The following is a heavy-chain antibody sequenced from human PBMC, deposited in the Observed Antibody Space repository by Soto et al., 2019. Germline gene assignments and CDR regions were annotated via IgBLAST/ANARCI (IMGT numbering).Heavy chain of an antibody. V-gene: IGHV3-7*03. CDR3: ARVGLFDGNKPITLEF. J-gene: IGHJ4*02. D-gene: IGHD3-10*01. CDR2: INQDATRQ. Sequence: LRLTSAARRLAISGDRVSWGSHETGRGVEWVANINQDATRQPSVDSVEGRFSISRDNAKNSVYLQMNILTVDDTAVYYCARVGLFDGNKPITLEFWGQGTLVTVSS. CDR1: RLAISGDR.